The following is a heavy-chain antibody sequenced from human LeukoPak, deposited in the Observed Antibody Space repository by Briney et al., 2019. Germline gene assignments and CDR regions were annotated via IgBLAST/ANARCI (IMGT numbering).Heavy chain of an antibody. V-gene: IGHV7-4-1*02. CDR2: INTNTGNP. D-gene: IGHD2-15*01. CDR1: GYTFTSYA. Sequence: GASVKVSCKASGYTFTSYAMNWVRQAPGQGLEWMGWINTNTGNPTYAQGFTGRFVFSLDTSVSTAYLQISSLKAEDTAVYYCARVRCSGGSCQTYYYYGMDVWGQGTTVTVS. CDR3: ARVRCSGGSCQTYYYYGMDV. J-gene: IGHJ6*02.